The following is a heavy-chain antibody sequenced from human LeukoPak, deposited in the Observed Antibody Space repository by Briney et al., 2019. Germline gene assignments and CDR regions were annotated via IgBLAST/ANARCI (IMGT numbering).Heavy chain of an antibody. CDR1: GGTFSSFA. CDR2: IIPMLGTA. CDR3: ARENPLYGMDV. V-gene: IGHV1-69*04. Sequence: SVKVSCKASGGTFSSFAISWVRQAPGQGLEWMGRIIPMLGTANYVQKFQGRVTINADKSTSTAYMDLSSLRSEDTAVYYCARENPLYGMDVWGQGTTVTVSS. J-gene: IGHJ6*02.